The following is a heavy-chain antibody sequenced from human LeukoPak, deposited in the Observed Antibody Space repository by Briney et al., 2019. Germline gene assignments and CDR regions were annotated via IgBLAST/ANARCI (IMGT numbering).Heavy chain of an antibody. J-gene: IGHJ4*02. V-gene: IGHV4-59*01. CDR2: IYYSGST. CDR1: GGSISSYY. D-gene: IGHD5-24*01. Sequence: SETLSLTCTVSGGSISSYYWSWIRQPPGKGLEWIGYIYYSGSTNYNPSLKSRVPISVDTSKNQFSPKLSSVTAADTAVYYCARGARWLQVDYWGQGTLVTVSS. CDR3: ARGARWLQVDY.